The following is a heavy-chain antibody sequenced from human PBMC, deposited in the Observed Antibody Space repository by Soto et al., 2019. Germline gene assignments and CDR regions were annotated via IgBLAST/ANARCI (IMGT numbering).Heavy chain of an antibody. CDR1: GFSLSNARMG. CDR2: IFSNDEK. D-gene: IGHD3-9*01. J-gene: IGHJ4*02. V-gene: IGHV2-26*01. CDR3: ARTAPDILTGYFDY. Sequence: QVTLKESGPVLVKPTETLTLTCTVSGFSLSNARMGVSWIRQPPGKALEWLAHIFSNDEKSYSTSLKIRLTISKHTSKSQVVLTMTNMDPVDTATYYCARTAPDILTGYFDYWGQGTLVTVSS.